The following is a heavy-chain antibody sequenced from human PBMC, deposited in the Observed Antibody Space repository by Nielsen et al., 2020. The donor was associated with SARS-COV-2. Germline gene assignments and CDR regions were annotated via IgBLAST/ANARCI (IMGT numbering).Heavy chain of an antibody. D-gene: IGHD5-18*01. CDR1: GFTVSSNY. V-gene: IGHV3-66*01. Sequence: GESLKISCAASGFTVSSNYMSWVRQAPGKGLEWVSVIYSGGSTYYADSVKGRFTISRDNSKNTLYLQMNSLRAEDTAVYYCARDLQLWTYYYYGMDVWGQGTTVTVSS. CDR2: IYSGGST. J-gene: IGHJ6*02. CDR3: ARDLQLWTYYYYGMDV.